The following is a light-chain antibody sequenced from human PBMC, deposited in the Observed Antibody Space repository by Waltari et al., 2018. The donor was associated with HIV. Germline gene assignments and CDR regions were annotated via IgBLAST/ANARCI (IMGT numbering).Light chain of an antibody. J-gene: IGLJ3*02. CDR1: SSAVGGYNL. V-gene: IGLV2-23*02. CDR3: CSYAGSSTLV. Sequence: QSALTQPASVSGSPGQSITISCTGTSSAVGGYNLVSWYQQHTGKAPKLIIYEVTKRPSGVSNRFSASKSGNTASLTISGLQAEDEAHYHCCSYAGSSTLVFGGGTNVIVL. CDR2: EVT.